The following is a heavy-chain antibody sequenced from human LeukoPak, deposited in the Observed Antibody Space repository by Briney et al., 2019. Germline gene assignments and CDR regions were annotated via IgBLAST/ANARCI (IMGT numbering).Heavy chain of an antibody. Sequence: PSETLSLTCTVPGGSISSRGCYWGWIRQPPGKGLEWIGSIYYSGITHNNPSLKSRVTISVDTSKDQFSLKLSSVSAADTAVYYCARHGSRSSSSWYDYWGQGTLVTVSA. V-gene: IGHV4-39*01. D-gene: IGHD6-13*01. J-gene: IGHJ4*02. CDR2: IYYSGIT. CDR1: GGSISSRGCY. CDR3: ARHGSRSSSSWYDY.